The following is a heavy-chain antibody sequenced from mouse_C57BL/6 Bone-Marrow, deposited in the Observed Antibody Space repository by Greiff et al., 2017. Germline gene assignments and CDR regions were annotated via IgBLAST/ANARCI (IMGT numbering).Heavy chain of an antibody. V-gene: IGHV1-55*01. CDR1: GYTFTSYW. J-gene: IGHJ2*01. Sequence: QVQLKQPGAELVKPGASVKMSCKASGYTFTSYWITWVKQRPGQGLEWIGDIYPGSGSTNYNEKFKSKATLTVDTSSSTAYMQLSSLTSEDSAVYYCAREYYDGYNGGYFDYWGQGTTLTVSS. CDR3: AREYYDGYNGGYFDY. CDR2: IYPGSGST. D-gene: IGHD2-3*01.